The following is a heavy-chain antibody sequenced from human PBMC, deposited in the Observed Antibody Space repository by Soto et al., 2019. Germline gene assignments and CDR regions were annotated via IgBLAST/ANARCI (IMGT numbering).Heavy chain of an antibody. V-gene: IGHV4-30-2*01. CDR2: IHHSGST. J-gene: IGHJ5*02. Sequence: QLQLQESGSGLVKPSQTLSLTCAVSGGSISSGAYSWSWIRQPPGKGLEWIGYIHHSGSTYYNPAXXSRVTISVDRXXNXFXXQLSSVTAADTAVYYCARGGYCIRTSCYFGHWFDPWGQGTLVTVSS. CDR3: ARGGYCIRTSCYFGHWFDP. D-gene: IGHD2-2*01. CDR1: GGSISSGAYS.